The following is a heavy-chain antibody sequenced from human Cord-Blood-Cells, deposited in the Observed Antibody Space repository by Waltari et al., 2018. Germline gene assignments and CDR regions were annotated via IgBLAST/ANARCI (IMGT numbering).Heavy chain of an antibody. V-gene: IGHV4-38-2*01. D-gene: IGHD3-10*01. Sequence: QVQLQESGPGLVKPSETLSLTCAVSGYSISSGYYWGWIRQPPGKGLEWIGSIYQSGGTYYNPSLKSRVTISVDTSKNQFSLKLSSVTAADTAVYYCASYGGPLNPTKSLYYFDYWCQGTLVTVSS. CDR2: IYQSGGT. CDR1: GYSISSGYY. J-gene: IGHJ4*02. CDR3: ASYGGPLNPTKSLYYFDY.